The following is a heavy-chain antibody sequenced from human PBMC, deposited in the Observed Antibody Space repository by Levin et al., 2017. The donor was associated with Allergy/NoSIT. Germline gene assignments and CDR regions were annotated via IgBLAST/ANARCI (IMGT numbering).Heavy chain of an antibody. V-gene: IGHV4-34*01. Sequence: SETLSLTCAVYGGSFSGYYWSWIRQPPGKGLEWIGEINHSGSTNYNPSLKSRVTISVDTSKNQFSLKLSSVTAADTAVYYCARGPRIMITFGGVIVIIGNFDYWGQGTLVTVSS. CDR2: INHSGST. CDR3: ARGPRIMITFGGVIVIIGNFDY. CDR1: GGSFSGYY. D-gene: IGHD3-16*02. J-gene: IGHJ4*02.